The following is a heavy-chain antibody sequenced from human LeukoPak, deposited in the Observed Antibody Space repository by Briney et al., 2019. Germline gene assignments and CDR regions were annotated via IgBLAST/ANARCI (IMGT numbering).Heavy chain of an antibody. CDR2: ISSSSSYI. Sequence: GGSLRLSCAASGFTFSSYSMNWVRQAPGKGLEWVSSISSSSSYIYYADSVKGRFTISRDNAKNSLYLQMNSLRAEDTAVYYCARDRYYDFWSGYDYYYYDMDVWGQGTTVTVSS. CDR1: GFTFSSYS. D-gene: IGHD3-3*01. J-gene: IGHJ6*02. CDR3: ARDRYYDFWSGYDYYYYDMDV. V-gene: IGHV3-21*01.